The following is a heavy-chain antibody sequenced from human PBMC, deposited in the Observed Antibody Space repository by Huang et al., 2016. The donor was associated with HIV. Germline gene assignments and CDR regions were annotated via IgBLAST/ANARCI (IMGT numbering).Heavy chain of an antibody. CDR1: GGPFNGFL. Sequence: QVLLQQWGAGVLKPSETLSLTCGVSGGPFNGFLWSWIRQPPGKGLEWIGEINYSGNTNYNPSLKSRVTMSVDTSKMQFSLSLKSVTAADTAVYYCARARLLLPFDYWGQGALVAVSS. J-gene: IGHJ4*02. D-gene: IGHD2-15*01. CDR2: INYSGNT. V-gene: IGHV4-34*02. CDR3: ARARLLLPFDY.